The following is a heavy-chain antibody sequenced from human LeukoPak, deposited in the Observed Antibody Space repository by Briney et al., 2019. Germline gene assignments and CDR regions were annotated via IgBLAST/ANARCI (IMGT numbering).Heavy chain of an antibody. J-gene: IGHJ3*02. CDR3: AREARRSGWRFGAFDI. CDR1: GFTFSSYW. D-gene: IGHD6-19*01. Sequence: GGSLRLSCAASGFTFSSYWMHWVRQAPGKGLVWVSRLNSDGSSTSYADSVKGRFTISRDNAKNTLYLQMNSLRAEDTAVYYCAREARRSGWRFGAFDIWGQGTMVTVSS. V-gene: IGHV3-74*01. CDR2: LNSDGSST.